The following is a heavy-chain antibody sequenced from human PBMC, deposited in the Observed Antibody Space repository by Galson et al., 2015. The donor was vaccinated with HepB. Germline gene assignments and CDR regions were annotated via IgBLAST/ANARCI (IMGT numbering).Heavy chain of an antibody. D-gene: IGHD1-26*01. Sequence: SLRLSCAASGFTFSNAWMSWVRQAPGKGLEWVGRIKSKTDGGTTDYGAPVKGRFNISREDSKNTLYLQMNSLKIEDTAVYYCTTVTGNYWAWAFDFWGQGTMVTVSS. J-gene: IGHJ3*01. CDR1: GFTFSNAW. CDR3: TTVTGNYWAWAFDF. V-gene: IGHV3-15*01. CDR2: IKSKTDGGTT.